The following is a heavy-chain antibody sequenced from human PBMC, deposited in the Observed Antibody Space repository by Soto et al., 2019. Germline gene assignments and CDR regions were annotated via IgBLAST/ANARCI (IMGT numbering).Heavy chain of an antibody. CDR3: ATGQGYYDSSGYYYPHGVPFDY. J-gene: IGHJ4*02. CDR2: IIPIFGTA. CDR1: GGTFSSYA. D-gene: IGHD3-22*01. V-gene: IGHV1-69*01. Sequence: QVQLVQSGAELKKPGSSVKVSCKASGGTFSSYAISWVRQAPGQGLEWMGGIIPIFGTANYAQKFQGRVTITADESTSTAYMELSSLRSEDMAVYYCATGQGYYDSSGYYYPHGVPFDYWGQGTLVTVSS.